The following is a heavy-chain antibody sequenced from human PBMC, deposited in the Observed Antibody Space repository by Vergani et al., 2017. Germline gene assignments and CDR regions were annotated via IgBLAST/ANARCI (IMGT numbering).Heavy chain of an antibody. CDR1: GGSISSGGYS. CDR3: ARQSAAGTSWFDP. CDR2: IYHSGST. Sequence: QLQLQESGSGLVKPSQTLSLTCAVSGGSISSGGYSWSWIRQPPGKGLEWIGYIYHSGSTYYNPSLKSRVTISVDTAKNQFSLKLSSVTAADTAVYYCARQSAAGTSWFDPWGQGTLVTVSS. V-gene: IGHV4-30-2*01. D-gene: IGHD6-13*01. J-gene: IGHJ5*02.